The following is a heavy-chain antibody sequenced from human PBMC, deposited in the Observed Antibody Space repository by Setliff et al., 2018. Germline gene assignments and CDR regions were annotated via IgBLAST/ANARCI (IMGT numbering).Heavy chain of an antibody. CDR3: ARVYTLTIPPDY. J-gene: IGHJ4*02. CDR1: GYTFTSYG. D-gene: IGHD2-21*01. V-gene: IGHV1-18*01. CDR2: ISAYNGNT. Sequence: ASVKVSCKASGYTFTSYGISWVRQAPGKGLEWMGWISAYNGNTNYAQKLQGRVSMTTDTSTSTAYMELRSLRSDDTAVYYCARVYTLTIPPDYWGQGTLVTVSS.